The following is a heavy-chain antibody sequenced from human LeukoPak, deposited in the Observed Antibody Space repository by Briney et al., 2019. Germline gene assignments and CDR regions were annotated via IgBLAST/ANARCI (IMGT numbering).Heavy chain of an antibody. V-gene: IGHV4-39*01. J-gene: IGHJ4*02. CDR3: ARLYYYGSGSYARYFDY. CDR1: GGSLSSSSYY. CDR2: IYYSGST. D-gene: IGHD3-10*01. Sequence: PSETLSLTCTVSGGSLSSSSYYWGWFRQPPGTGLEWIGSIYYSGSTYYNPSLKSRVTISVDTSKNQFSLKLSSVTAADTAVYYCARLYYYGSGSYARYFDYWGQGTLVTVSS.